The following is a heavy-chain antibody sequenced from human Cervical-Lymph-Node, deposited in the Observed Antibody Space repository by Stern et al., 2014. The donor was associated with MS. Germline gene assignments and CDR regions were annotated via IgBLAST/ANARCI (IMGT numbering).Heavy chain of an antibody. D-gene: IGHD3-16*01. J-gene: IGHJ4*02. CDR2: INPSGGST. CDR1: GYLFTNYY. Sequence: QAQLVESGAEVRKPGASVQVSCKASGYLFTNYYMHWVRQAPGQGLLWMGLINPSGGSTTYTQTFQGRVTVTRDTSTSTVYMELSSLRSEDTAVYYCARADREYSSAYYFDYWGQGTLVTVSS. V-gene: IGHV1-46*03. CDR3: ARADREYSSAYYFDY.